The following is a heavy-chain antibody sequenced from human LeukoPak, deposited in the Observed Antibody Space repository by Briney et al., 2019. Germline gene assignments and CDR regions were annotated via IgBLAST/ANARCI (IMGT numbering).Heavy chain of an antibody. CDR2: ISSSSSTI. CDR3: ARGFSGSYFGY. CDR1: GFTFNSYS. J-gene: IGHJ4*02. D-gene: IGHD1-26*01. Sequence: GGSLRLSCAASGFTFNSYSMNWVRQAPGKGLEWVSYISSSSSTICYADSVKGRFTISRDNAKNSLYLQMNSLRAEDTAVYYCARGFSGSYFGYWGQGTLVTVSS. V-gene: IGHV3-48*01.